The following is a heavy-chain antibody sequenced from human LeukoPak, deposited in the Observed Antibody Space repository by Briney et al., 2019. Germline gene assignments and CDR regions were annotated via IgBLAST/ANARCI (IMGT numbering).Heavy chain of an antibody. CDR2: TNCDGTNT. J-gene: IGHJ4*02. Sequence: PGGSLRLSCVASGFTFDDYAMHWVRQAPGKGLEWVCLTNCDGTNTLCAGSVKGRFTISRDNNKSSLFLQMNSLKPEDTALYYCAKGDSGHDSIFHPPGAFDSWGQGTLVTVSS. CDR3: AKGDSGHDSIFHPPGAFDS. V-gene: IGHV3-43D*03. CDR1: GFTFDDYA. D-gene: IGHD3-22*01.